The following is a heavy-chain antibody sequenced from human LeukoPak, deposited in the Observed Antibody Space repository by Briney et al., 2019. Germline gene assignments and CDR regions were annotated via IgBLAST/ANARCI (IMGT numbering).Heavy chain of an antibody. Sequence: PSETLSLTCTVSGGSISSGGYYWSWIRQHPGKGLEWIGYMYYLGTTYYNPSLKSRDTISVDTSKNQFSLELSSVTGADTGVYYCARAVNDFWSGFSYYFDYWGQGTLVTVSS. V-gene: IGHV4-31*03. D-gene: IGHD3-3*01. CDR2: MYYLGTT. J-gene: IGHJ4*02. CDR1: GGSISSGGYY. CDR3: ARAVNDFWSGFSYYFDY.